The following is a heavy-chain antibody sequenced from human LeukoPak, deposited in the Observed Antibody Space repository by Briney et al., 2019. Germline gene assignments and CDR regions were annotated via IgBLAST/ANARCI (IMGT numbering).Heavy chain of an antibody. D-gene: IGHD3-22*01. J-gene: IGHJ3*02. Sequence: SETLSLTCTVSGGSVSSGSYYWSWIRQPPGKGLEWIGYIYYSGSTYYNPSLKSRVTISVDTSKNQFSLKLSSVTAADTAVYYCARDSSGADAFDIWGQGTMVTVSS. CDR2: IYYSGST. CDR3: ARDSSGADAFDI. V-gene: IGHV4-61*01. CDR1: GGSVSSGSYY.